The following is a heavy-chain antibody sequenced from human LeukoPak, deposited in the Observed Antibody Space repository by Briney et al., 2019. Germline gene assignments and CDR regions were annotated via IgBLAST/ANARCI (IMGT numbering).Heavy chain of an antibody. D-gene: IGHD2-15*01. CDR2: ISAYNGNT. J-gene: IGHJ4*02. CDR3: ARTGGYCSGGSCYFRSFDH. V-gene: IGHV1-18*01. Sequence: GASVKVSCKASGYTFTSYGISWLRQAPGQGLEWMGWISAYNGNTNYAQKLQGRVTMTTDTSTSTAYMELRSLRSDDRAVYYCARTGGYCSGGSCYFRSFDHWGQGTLVTVSS. CDR1: GYTFTSYG.